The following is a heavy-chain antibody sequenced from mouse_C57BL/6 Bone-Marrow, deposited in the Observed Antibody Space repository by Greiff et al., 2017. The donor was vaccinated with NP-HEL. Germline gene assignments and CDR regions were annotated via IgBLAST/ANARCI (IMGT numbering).Heavy chain of an antibody. CDR3: ARSHYYGSSYEAMDY. V-gene: IGHV5-16*01. D-gene: IGHD1-1*01. CDR1: GFTFSDYY. Sequence: EVKLVESEGGLVQPGSSMKLSCTASGFTFSDYYMAWVRQVPEKGLEWVANINYDGSSTYYLDSLKSRFIISRDNAKNILYLQMSSLKSEDTATYYCARSHYYGSSYEAMDYWGQGTSVTVSS. CDR2: INYDGSST. J-gene: IGHJ4*01.